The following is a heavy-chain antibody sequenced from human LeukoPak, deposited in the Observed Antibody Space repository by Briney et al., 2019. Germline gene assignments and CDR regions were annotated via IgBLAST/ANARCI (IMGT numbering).Heavy chain of an antibody. D-gene: IGHD2-15*01. Sequence: ASVKVSCKASGYTFTSYGISWVRQAPGQGLEWMGWISAYNGNTNSAQKLQGRVTMTTDTSTSTAYMELRSLRSDDTAVYYCAREEGRGYCSGDSCYSGYYYGLDVWGQGTTVTVSS. V-gene: IGHV1-18*01. J-gene: IGHJ6*02. CDR1: GYTFTSYG. CDR3: AREEGRGYCSGDSCYSGYYYGLDV. CDR2: ISAYNGNT.